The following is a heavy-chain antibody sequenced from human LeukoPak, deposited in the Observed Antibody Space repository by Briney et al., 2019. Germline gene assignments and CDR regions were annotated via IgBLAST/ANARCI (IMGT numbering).Heavy chain of an antibody. V-gene: IGHV4-39*07. J-gene: IGHJ5*02. CDR2: IYYSGST. D-gene: IGHD4-11*01. CDR3: ARDYSNYDGWFDP. CDR1: GGSISSSSYY. Sequence: SETLSLTCTASGGSISSSSYYWGWIRQPPGKGLEWIGSIYYSGSTYYNPSLKSRVTISVDTSKNQFSLKLSSVTAADTAVYYCARDYSNYDGWFDPWGQGTLVTVSS.